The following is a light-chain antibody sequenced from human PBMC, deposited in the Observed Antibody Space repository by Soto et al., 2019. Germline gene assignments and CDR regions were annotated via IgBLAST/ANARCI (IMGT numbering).Light chain of an antibody. J-gene: IGLJ2*01. CDR1: SSNIGAGYD. V-gene: IGLV1-40*01. Sequence: QSVLTQPPSVSGAPGQRVTISCTGSSSNIGAGYDVHWYQQLPGTAPKLLIYGNSNRPSGVPDRFSGSKSGTSASLAITGLQAEDEADYYCQSYDCSLIGWVFGGGTKLTVL. CDR2: GNS. CDR3: QSYDCSLIGWV.